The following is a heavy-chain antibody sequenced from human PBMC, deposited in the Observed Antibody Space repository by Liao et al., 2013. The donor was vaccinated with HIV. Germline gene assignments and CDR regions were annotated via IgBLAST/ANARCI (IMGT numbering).Heavy chain of an antibody. CDR3: ARSSTTVVTRTEYFQH. D-gene: IGHD4-23*01. CDR2: LYQWEH. CDR1: GGSISGYS. J-gene: IGHJ1*01. V-gene: IGHV4-4*07. Sequence: QVQLQESGPGLVKPSETLSLTCTVSGGSISGYSWSWIRQPAGKGLEWIGPYLYQWEHRTYNPSLKSRVSISVETSKNQFSLKLSSVTAADTAVYYCARSSTTVVTRTEYFQHWGQGTLVTVSS.